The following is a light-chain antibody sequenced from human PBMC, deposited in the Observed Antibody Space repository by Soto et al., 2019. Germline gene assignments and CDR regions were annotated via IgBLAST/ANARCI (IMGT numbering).Light chain of an antibody. Sequence: EIVLTQSPGTLSLSPGERGTLSCRASQSVSSNYLAWYQQKPGQAPRLLIYSAFSRATGIPDRFSDSGSGTDFTLTIRRLEPDDFGVYYCQYYGSSPWRFGQGTKGEVK. CDR3: QYYGSSPWR. J-gene: IGKJ1*01. V-gene: IGKV3-20*01. CDR1: QSVSSNY. CDR2: SAF.